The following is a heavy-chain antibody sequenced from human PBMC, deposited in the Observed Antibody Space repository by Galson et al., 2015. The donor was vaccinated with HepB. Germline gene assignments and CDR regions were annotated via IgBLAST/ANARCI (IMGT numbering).Heavy chain of an antibody. V-gene: IGHV3-7*03. D-gene: IGHD3-10*01. CDR3: VRDRTYKGGNFFDF. J-gene: IGHJ4*02. CDR1: GFSFSGYW. CDR2: IRYDEYEY. Sequence: SLRLSCAASGFSFSGYWMSWIRQAPGKRPEWVANIRYDEYEYYYADFVKGRFTISRDYARNSVFLQMSSLRRDDTAIYYCVRDRTYKGGNFFDFWGQGALVTVSS.